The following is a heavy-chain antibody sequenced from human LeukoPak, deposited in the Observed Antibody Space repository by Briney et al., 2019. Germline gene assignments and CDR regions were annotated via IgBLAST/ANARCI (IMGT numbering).Heavy chain of an antibody. Sequence: SETLSLTCTVSGGSISSSRYYLAWLRQPPGKGLEWIGSISYSGSTYYGPSLKSRVTISVETSKNQFSLNLNSVTAADAAVYYCAGHRHSPDFVYWGQGTLVTVSS. CDR3: AGHRHSPDFVY. CDR1: GGSISSSRYY. J-gene: IGHJ4*02. V-gene: IGHV4-39*01. CDR2: ISYSGST.